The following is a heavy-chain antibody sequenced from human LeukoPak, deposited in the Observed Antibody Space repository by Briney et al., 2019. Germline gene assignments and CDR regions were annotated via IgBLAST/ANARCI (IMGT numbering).Heavy chain of an antibody. Sequence: ASVKVSCKASGYTFTSYYMHWVRQAPGQGLEWMGIINPSGGSTSYAQKFQGRVTITRDTSTSTVYMELSSLRSEDTAVYYCARDLADDYYDSSGGFDYWGQGTLVTVS. V-gene: IGHV1-46*01. CDR3: ARDLADDYYDSSGGFDY. CDR1: GYTFTSYY. D-gene: IGHD3-22*01. J-gene: IGHJ4*02. CDR2: INPSGGST.